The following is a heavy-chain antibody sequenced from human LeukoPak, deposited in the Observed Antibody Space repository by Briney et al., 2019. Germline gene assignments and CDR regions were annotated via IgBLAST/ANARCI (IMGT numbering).Heavy chain of an antibody. CDR3: ATWAVTNYASDWYPPLDY. Sequence: PSDSLSLTCTVSGGSSSGYDCTCIRQPPGKQMESIGHIYYNRGTYYNPSLKSRVTISVDTSTSQFSLKLSSATAADTAVYYCATWAVTNYASDWYPPLDYWGLGILVTVSS. CDR1: GGSSSGYD. D-gene: IGHD6-19*01. CDR2: IYYNRGT. J-gene: IGHJ4*02. V-gene: IGHV4-59*08.